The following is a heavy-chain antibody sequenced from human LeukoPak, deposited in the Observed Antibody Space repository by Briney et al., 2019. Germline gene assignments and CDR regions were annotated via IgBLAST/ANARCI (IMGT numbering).Heavy chain of an antibody. Sequence: PGGSLRLSCAASGFTFSSYAGSWVRQAPGKGLEWVSAISGSGGSTYYADSVKGRFTISRDNSKNTLYLQMNSLTADDTAVYYCAKGGLQRCFDYWGQGTLVTVSS. V-gene: IGHV3-23*01. CDR2: ISGSGGST. D-gene: IGHD5-24*01. J-gene: IGHJ4*02. CDR3: AKGGLQRCFDY. CDR1: GFTFSSYA.